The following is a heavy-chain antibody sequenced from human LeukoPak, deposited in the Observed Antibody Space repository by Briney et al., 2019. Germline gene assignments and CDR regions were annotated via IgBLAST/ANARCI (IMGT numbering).Heavy chain of an antibody. D-gene: IGHD1-1*01. J-gene: IGHJ4*02. V-gene: IGHV3-7*03. CDR2: INEDGSEE. CDR1: GFSFTSYW. Sequence: GGSLRLSCAASGFSFTSYWMSWVRQAPGKGLEWVAYINEDGSEELYVDSVKGRFTISRDNAKNLLYLQMNSLRAEDTAVYYCARDTTEGLGYAFDYWGQGTLVTVSS. CDR3: ARDTTEGLGYAFDY.